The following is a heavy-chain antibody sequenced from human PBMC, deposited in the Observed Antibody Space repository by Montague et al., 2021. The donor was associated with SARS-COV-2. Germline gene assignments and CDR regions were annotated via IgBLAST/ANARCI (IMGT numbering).Heavy chain of an antibody. CDR2: ISYDGSNK. CDR3: ARDDPYSSGWFDAFDI. Sequence: SLRLSCAASGFTFSSYAMHWVRQAPGKGLEWVAVISYDGSNKYYADSVKGRFTIPRDNSKNTLYLQMNSLRAEDTAVYYCARDDPYSSGWFDAFDIWGQGTMVTVSS. D-gene: IGHD6-19*01. J-gene: IGHJ3*02. CDR1: GFTFSSYA. V-gene: IGHV3-30*04.